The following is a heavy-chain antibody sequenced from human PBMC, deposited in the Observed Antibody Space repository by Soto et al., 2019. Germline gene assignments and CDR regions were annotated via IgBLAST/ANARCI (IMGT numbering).Heavy chain of an antibody. CDR2: ISSDGGTT. CDR3: ARDRGYCIAGRCHRTGFDV. CDR1: GFTFNTHA. V-gene: IGHV3-64*07. Sequence: EVQLVESGGGLVQPGGSLRLSCAASGFTFNTHAMHWVRQAPGKGLEYISTISSDGGTTYYADSMKGRFTTSRDNSKNTLFLQMGSLRAEDTAVYYCARDRGYCIAGRCHRTGFDVSGQGTMVTVSS. J-gene: IGHJ3*01. D-gene: IGHD2-15*01.